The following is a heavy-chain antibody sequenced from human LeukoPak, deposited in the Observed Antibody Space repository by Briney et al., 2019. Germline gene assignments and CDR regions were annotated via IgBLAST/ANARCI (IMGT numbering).Heavy chain of an antibody. CDR3: SKDSRRRKTYYYDSSGLYYFDY. J-gene: IGHJ4*02. V-gene: IGHV3-30*02. CDR2: IRYDGSNK. Sequence: GGSLRLSCAASGFTFSNAWMSWVRQAPGKGLEWVAFIRYDGSNKYYGDSVKGRFTISRDNSKNTLYLQMNSLRVEDTAVYFCSKDSRRRKTYYYDSSGLYYFDYWGQGTLVTVSS. CDR1: GFTFSNAW. D-gene: IGHD3-22*01.